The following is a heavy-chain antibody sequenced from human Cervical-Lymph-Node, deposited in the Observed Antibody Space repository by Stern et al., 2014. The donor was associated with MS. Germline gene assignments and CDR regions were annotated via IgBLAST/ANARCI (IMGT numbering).Heavy chain of an antibody. J-gene: IGHJ4*02. Sequence: VQLVESGGGVVQPGRSLRLSCAASGFTFSSYAMHWVRQAPGKGLEWVAVISYDGSNKYYADSVKGRFTISRDNSKNTLYLQMNSLRAEDTAVYYCARGSQIFDYWGQGTLVTVSS. V-gene: IGHV3-30-3*01. CDR2: ISYDGSNK. CDR1: GFTFSSYA. CDR3: ARGSQIFDY.